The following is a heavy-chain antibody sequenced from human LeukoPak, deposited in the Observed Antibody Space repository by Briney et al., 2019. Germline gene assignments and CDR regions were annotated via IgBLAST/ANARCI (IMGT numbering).Heavy chain of an antibody. CDR1: GFTFSSYS. CDR3: AKDKGTSYCSSTSCYTDGAYYFDY. Sequence: GGSLRLSRAASGFTFSSYSMNWVRQAPGKGLEWVAFIRYDGSNKYYADSVKGRFTISRDNSKNTLYLQMNSLRAEDTAVYYCAKDKGTSYCSSTSCYTDGAYYFDYWGQGTLVTVSS. D-gene: IGHD2-2*02. J-gene: IGHJ4*02. V-gene: IGHV3-30*02. CDR2: IRYDGSNK.